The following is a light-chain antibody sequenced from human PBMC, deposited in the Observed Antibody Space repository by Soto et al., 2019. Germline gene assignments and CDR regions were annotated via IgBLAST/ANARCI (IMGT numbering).Light chain of an antibody. J-gene: IGKJ4*01. V-gene: IGKV3-20*01. CDR2: GAS. CDR1: QSVSSSY. CDR3: HHYDSSPLT. Sequence: EIVLTQSPGTLSLSPGERATLSCRASQSVSSSYLAWYQQKPGQAPRLLIYGASSMATGIPDRFSGSGSGTDFTLTISRLEPEDFAVYYCHHYDSSPLTFGGGTKVEIK.